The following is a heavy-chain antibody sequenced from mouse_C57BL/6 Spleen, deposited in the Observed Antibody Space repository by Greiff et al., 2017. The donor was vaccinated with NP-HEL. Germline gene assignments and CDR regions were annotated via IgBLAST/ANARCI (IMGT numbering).Heavy chain of an antibody. CDR1: GYTFTSYG. V-gene: IGHV1-81*01. CDR3: AKLGYAMDY. Sequence: QVHVKQSGAELARPGASVKLSCKASGYTFTSYGISWVKQRTGQGLEWIGEIYPRSGNTYYNEKFKGKATLTADKSSRTAYMELRSLTSEDSAVYFCAKLGYAMDYWGQGTSVTVSS. CDR2: IYPRSGNT. J-gene: IGHJ4*01.